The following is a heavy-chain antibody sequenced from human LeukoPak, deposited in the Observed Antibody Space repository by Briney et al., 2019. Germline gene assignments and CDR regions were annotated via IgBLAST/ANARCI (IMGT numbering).Heavy chain of an antibody. J-gene: IGHJ4*02. V-gene: IGHV4-61*02. CDR2: IYTSGST. CDR3: ASGYSGYDSVFDY. Sequence: SQTLSLTCTVSGGSISSGSYYWSWIPQPAGKGLEWIGRIYTSGSTNYNPSLKSRVTISVDTSKNQFSLKLSSVTAADTAVYYCASGYSGYDSVFDYWGQGTLVTVSS. D-gene: IGHD5-12*01. CDR1: GGSISSGSYY.